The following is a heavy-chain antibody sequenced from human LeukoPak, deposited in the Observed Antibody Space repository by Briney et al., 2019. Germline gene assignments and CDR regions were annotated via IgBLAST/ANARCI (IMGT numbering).Heavy chain of an antibody. CDR3: ARGSAGPRYDLIRYFDWLGGDTGPDYYYMDV. Sequence: GASVKVSCKASGYTFTSYGISWVRQAPGQGLEWMGWISAYNGNTNYAQKLQGRVTMTTDTSTSTAYMELRSLRSDDTAVYYCARGSAGPRYDLIRYFDWLGGDTGPDYYYMDVWGKGTTVTVSS. CDR1: GYTFTSYG. D-gene: IGHD3-9*01. V-gene: IGHV1-18*01. J-gene: IGHJ6*03. CDR2: ISAYNGNT.